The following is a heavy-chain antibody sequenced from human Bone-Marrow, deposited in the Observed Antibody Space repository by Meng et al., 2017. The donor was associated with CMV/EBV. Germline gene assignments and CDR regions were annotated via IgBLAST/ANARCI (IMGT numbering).Heavy chain of an antibody. CDR1: GYTFTSYG. D-gene: IGHD6-13*01. V-gene: IGHV1-18*01. CDR3: ARDSSSWTLISDFDY. CDR2: ISAYNGNT. J-gene: IGHJ4*02. Sequence: ASVKVSCKASGYTFTSYGISWVRQAPGQGLEWMGWISAYNGNTNYAQKLQGRVTMTTDTSTSTAYMELSRLRSDDTAVYYCARDSSSWTLISDFDYWGQGTLVTVSS.